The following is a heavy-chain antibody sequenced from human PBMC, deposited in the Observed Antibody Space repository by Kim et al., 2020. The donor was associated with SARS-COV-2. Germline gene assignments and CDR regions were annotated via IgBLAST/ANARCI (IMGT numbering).Heavy chain of an antibody. D-gene: IGHD3-22*01. CDR2: IRSKAYGGTT. CDR1: GFTFGDYA. Sequence: GGSLRLSCTASGFTFGDYAMSWVRQAPGKGLEWVGFIRSKAYGGTTEYAASVKGRFTISRDDSKSIAYLQMNSLKTEDTAVYYCTREIYYDSSGYFSLIFWGQGTLVTVSS. J-gene: IGHJ4*02. V-gene: IGHV3-49*04. CDR3: TREIYYDSSGYFSLIF.